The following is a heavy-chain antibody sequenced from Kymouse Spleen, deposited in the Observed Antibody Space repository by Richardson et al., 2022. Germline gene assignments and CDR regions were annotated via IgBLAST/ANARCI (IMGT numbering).Heavy chain of an antibody. CDR1: GGSISSSSYY. V-gene: IGHV4-39*01. CDR3: ARQGYNWSYYYYGMDV. D-gene: IGHD1-20*01,IGHD1-7*01. J-gene: IGHJ6*02. CDR2: IYYSGST. Sequence: QLQLQESGPGLVKPSETLSLTCTVSGGSISSSSYYWGWIRQPPGKGLEWIGSIYYSGSTYYNPSLKSRVTISVDTSKNQFSLKLSSVTAADTAVYYCARQGYNWSYYYYGMDVWGQGTTVTVSS.